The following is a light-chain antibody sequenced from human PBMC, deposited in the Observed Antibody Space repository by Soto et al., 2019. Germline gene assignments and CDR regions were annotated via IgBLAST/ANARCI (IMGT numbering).Light chain of an antibody. V-gene: IGLV1-40*01. CDR2: ANI. Sequence: QSALTQPPPVSGAPGQRVTISCTGSSSNIGAGYDVHWYQQLPGTAPKLLIYANINRPAGVPDRFSGSKSGTSASLAITGLQAEDEADYYCQSYDSSPSGYVFGTGTKVTVL. CDR3: QSYDSSPSGYV. J-gene: IGLJ1*01. CDR1: SSNIGAGYD.